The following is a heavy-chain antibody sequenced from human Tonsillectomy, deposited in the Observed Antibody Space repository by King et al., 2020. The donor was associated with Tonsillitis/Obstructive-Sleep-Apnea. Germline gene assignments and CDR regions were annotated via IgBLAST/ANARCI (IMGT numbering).Heavy chain of an antibody. Sequence: QLQESGPGLVKPSETLSLTCTVSGGSVSSRDYYWGWIRQPPGKGLEWIGTIYYSGTTYYNPPLKSRVTISVARSKNPFSLNLNPVTAADTAVYYCARHARDSSWGDYFYYMDVWGKGTTVTVSS. CDR2: IYYSGTT. CDR3: ARHARDSSWGDYFYYMDV. J-gene: IGHJ6*03. CDR1: GGSVSSRDYY. D-gene: IGHD3-16*01. V-gene: IGHV4-39*01.